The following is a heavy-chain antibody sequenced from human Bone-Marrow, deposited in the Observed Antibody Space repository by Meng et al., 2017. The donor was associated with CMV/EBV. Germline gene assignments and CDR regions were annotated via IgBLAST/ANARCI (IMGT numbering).Heavy chain of an antibody. CDR1: GFTFDDYA. CDR2: ISWNSGSI. D-gene: IGHD6-13*01. CDR3: AKDISSSSWYDPTSGFDY. V-gene: IGHV3-9*01. J-gene: IGHJ4*02. Sequence: SLKISCATSGFTFDDYAMHLVRQAPGKGLEWVSGISWNSGSIGYADSVKGRFTISRDNAKNSLYLQMNSLRANDTALYYCAKDISSSSWYDPTSGFDYWGQGMLVIVSS.